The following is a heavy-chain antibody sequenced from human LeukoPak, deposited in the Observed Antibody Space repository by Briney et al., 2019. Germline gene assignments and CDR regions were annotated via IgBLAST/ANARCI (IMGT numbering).Heavy chain of an antibody. J-gene: IGHJ6*04. D-gene: IGHD3-10*02. Sequence: GGSLRLSCAASGFTLSTYEMNWVRQAPGKGLEWVSYISSSGGIIHYADSVKGRFTISRDNAKNSLYLQMNSLRAEDTAVYYCAELGITMIGGVWGKGTTVTISS. CDR3: AELGITMIGGV. CDR1: GFTLSTYE. CDR2: ISSSGGII. V-gene: IGHV3-48*03.